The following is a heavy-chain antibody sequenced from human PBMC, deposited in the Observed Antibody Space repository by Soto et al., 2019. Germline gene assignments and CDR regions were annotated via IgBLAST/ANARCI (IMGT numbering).Heavy chain of an antibody. J-gene: IGHJ3*02. CDR2: ISAYNGNT. CDR3: ARDYLRYFDWLLSADAFDI. V-gene: IGHV1-18*01. CDR1: GYTFTSYG. Sequence: ASVKVSCKASGYTFTSYGISWVRQAPGQGLEWMGWISAYNGNTNYAQKLQGRVTVTTDTSTSTAYMELRSLRSDDTAVYYCARDYLRYFDWLLSADAFDIWGQGTMVTVSS. D-gene: IGHD3-9*01.